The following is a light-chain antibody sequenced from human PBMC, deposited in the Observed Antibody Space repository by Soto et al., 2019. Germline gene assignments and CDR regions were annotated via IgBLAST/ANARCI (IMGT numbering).Light chain of an antibody. Sequence: EIVLTQSPGTLSLSPGERATLSCRASQSVRDSYLAWYQQKPGQAPSLLLYDTSTRATGIPDRFSGSGSGTDFALTISRLEPEDFAVYYCQQYGSSAWTFGQGTKVDIK. CDR3: QQYGSSAWT. CDR2: DTS. V-gene: IGKV3-20*01. CDR1: QSVRDSY. J-gene: IGKJ1*01.